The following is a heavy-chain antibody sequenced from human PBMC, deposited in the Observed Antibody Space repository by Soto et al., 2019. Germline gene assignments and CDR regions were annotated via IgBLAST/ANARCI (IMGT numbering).Heavy chain of an antibody. D-gene: IGHD6-13*01. CDR1: GYTFTSYY. V-gene: IGHV1-46*01. CDR3: ARDPGAAAGPGINWFDP. Sequence: QVQLVQSGAEVKKPGASVKVSCKASGYTFTSYYMHWVRQAPGQGLEWMGIINPSGGSTSYAQKFQGRVTMTRDTSTSTVYMELSCLRSEDTAVYYCARDPGAAAGPGINWFDPWGQGTLVTVSS. CDR2: INPSGGST. J-gene: IGHJ5*02.